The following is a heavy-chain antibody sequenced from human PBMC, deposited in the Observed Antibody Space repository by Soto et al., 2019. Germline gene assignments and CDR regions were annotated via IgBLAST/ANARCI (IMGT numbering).Heavy chain of an antibody. J-gene: IGHJ5*02. D-gene: IGHD3-3*01. V-gene: IGHV3-48*02. Sequence: PGGSLRLSCAASGFTFSSYSMNWVRQAPGKGLEWVSYISSSSSTIYYADSVKGRFTISRDNAKNSLYLQMNSLRDEDTAVYYCARESRFLEWLSLNWFDPWGQRTLVTVSS. CDR2: ISSSSSTI. CDR1: GFTFSSYS. CDR3: ARESRFLEWLSLNWFDP.